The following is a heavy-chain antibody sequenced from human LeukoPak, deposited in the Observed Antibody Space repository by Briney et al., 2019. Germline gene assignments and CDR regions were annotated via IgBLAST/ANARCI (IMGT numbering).Heavy chain of an antibody. V-gene: IGHV4-61*05. D-gene: IGHD3-9*01. CDR2: IYYSGST. CDR3: AREPYYDILTGRLPRAFYI. CDR1: GGSITISSYY. J-gene: IGHJ3*02. Sequence: SETLSLTCTVSGGSITISSYYWSWIRQPPGKGLEWIGYIYYSGSTNYNPSLKSRVTISVDTSKNQFSLKLSSVTAADTAVYYCAREPYYDILTGRLPRAFYIWGQETLVTVSS.